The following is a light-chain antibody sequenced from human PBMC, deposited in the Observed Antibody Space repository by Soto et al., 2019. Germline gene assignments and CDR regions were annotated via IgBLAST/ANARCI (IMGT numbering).Light chain of an antibody. J-gene: IGKJ2*01. Sequence: EIVLTQSPASLSLSLGERATLSCRASQSITSNYLAWYQQKPGQAPRLLVYAVSSRPNGIPDRFSGSGSGTDFTLTISRLEPEDFALYYCQQYGRSPYTFGQGTQLEIK. CDR1: QSITSNY. V-gene: IGKV3-20*01. CDR3: QQYGRSPYT. CDR2: AVS.